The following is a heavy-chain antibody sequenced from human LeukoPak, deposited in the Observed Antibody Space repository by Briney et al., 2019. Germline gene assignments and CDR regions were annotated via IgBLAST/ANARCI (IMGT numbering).Heavy chain of an antibody. Sequence: SETLSLTCTVSGGSISSYHWSWIRQPPGKGLEWIGYIYYSGSTNYNPSLKSRVTISVDTSKNQFSLKLSSVTAADTAVYYCARFQYYYDSSGTWPALDYWGQGTLVTVSS. J-gene: IGHJ4*02. D-gene: IGHD3-22*01. V-gene: IGHV4-59*01. CDR3: ARFQYYYDSSGTWPALDY. CDR2: IYYSGST. CDR1: GGSISSYH.